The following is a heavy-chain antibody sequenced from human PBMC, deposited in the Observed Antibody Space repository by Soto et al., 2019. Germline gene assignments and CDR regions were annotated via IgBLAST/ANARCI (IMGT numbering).Heavy chain of an antibody. CDR3: AKTASMTIRDGFDH. Sequence: EVQVLESGGGLVQPGGSLRLSCAASGFTFSSYAMSWVRQAPGQGLEWVSAISGSGSNPYYADSVKGRFTISRDNSKNKLYLHMNSLRAEDPALDDCAKTASMTIRDGFDHWGQGTLVTVSS. J-gene: IGHJ4*02. CDR1: GFTFSSYA. D-gene: IGHD4-17*01. CDR2: ISGSGSNP. V-gene: IGHV3-23*01.